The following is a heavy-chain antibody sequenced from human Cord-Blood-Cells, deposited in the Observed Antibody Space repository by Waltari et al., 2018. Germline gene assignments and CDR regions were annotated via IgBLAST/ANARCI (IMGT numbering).Heavy chain of an antibody. CDR1: GGSFSGYY. CDR3: ALGYCSGGSCNLDY. J-gene: IGHJ4*02. Sequence: QVQLQQRGAGLLKPSETLSLTCAVYGGSFSGYYWSWIRQPPGKGLEWIGEINHSGSTTDNPSLKSGVTIPGDTSKNQFSLKLSSVTAADTAVYYCALGYCSGGSCNLDYWGQGTLVTVSS. V-gene: IGHV4-34*01. D-gene: IGHD2-15*01. CDR2: INHSGST.